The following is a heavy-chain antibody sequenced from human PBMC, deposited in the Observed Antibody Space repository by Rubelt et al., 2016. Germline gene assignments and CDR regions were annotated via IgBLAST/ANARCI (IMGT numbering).Heavy chain of an antibody. Sequence: VQLQQWGAGLFKPSETLSLTCAVYGGSFSGYYWSWIRHPPGKGLEWIGEIHHSGSTNYNPSLKRRVTISVDTSKNQFSLKLSSVTAADTAVYYCATQTGHWPFDYWGQGTLVTVSS. V-gene: IGHV4-34*01. CDR3: ATQTGHWPFDY. J-gene: IGHJ4*02. D-gene: IGHD1-1*01. CDR1: GGSFSGYY. CDR2: IHHSGST.